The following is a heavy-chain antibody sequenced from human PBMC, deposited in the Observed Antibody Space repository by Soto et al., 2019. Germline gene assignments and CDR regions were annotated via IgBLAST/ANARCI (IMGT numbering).Heavy chain of an antibody. CDR1: GGSFSGYY. V-gene: IGHV4-34*01. CDR3: ARVVLRFLEWPNWFDP. J-gene: IGHJ5*02. Sequence: PSETLSLTCAVYGGSFSGYYWSWIRQPPGKGLEWIGEINHSGSTNYNPSLKSRVTISVDTSKNQFSLKLSSVTAADTAVYYCARVVLRFLEWPNWFDPWGQGTLVT. D-gene: IGHD3-3*01. CDR2: INHSGST.